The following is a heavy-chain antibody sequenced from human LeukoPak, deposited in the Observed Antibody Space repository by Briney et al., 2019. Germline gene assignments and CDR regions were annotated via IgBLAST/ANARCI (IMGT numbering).Heavy chain of an antibody. CDR3: VRGATLSAAGIKGDFDF. CDR2: INWSGGST. D-gene: IGHD2-15*01. V-gene: IGHV3-20*04. CDR1: GFAFEDYG. J-gene: IGHJ4*02. Sequence: GGSLRLSCAASGFAFEDYGMSWVRQAPGKGLEWVSGINWSGGSTGYADSVKGRFTISRDNARNSLYLQMTSLSAEDTALYYCVRGATLSAAGIKGDFDFWGQGALVTVSS.